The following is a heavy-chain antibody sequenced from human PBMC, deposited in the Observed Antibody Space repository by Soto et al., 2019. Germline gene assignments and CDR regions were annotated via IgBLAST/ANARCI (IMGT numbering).Heavy chain of an antibody. D-gene: IGHD1-7*01. CDR3: AKDLWNYGGYGMDV. V-gene: IGHV3-23*01. Sequence: EVQLLESGGGLVQPGGSLRLSCAASGFTFSSYAMSWVRQAPGKGLEWVSAISGSGGSTYYADSVKGRFTISRDNSKNTVYLQMNSLRAEDTAVYYCAKDLWNYGGYGMDVWGQGTTVTVSS. CDR1: GFTFSSYA. CDR2: ISGSGGST. J-gene: IGHJ6*02.